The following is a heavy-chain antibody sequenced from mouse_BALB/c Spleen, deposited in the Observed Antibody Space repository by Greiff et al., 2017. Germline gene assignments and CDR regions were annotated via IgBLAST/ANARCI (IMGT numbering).Heavy chain of an antibody. D-gene: IGHD2-2*01. V-gene: IGHV3-2*02. Sequence: EVQLVESGPGLVKPSQSLSLTCTVTGYSITSDYAWNWTRQFPGNKLEWMGYISYSGSTSYNPSLKSRISITRDTSKNQFFLQLNSVTTEDTATYYCARADGYGDYYAMDYWGQGTSVTVSS. CDR3: ARADGYGDYYAMDY. J-gene: IGHJ4*01. CDR1: GYSITSDYA. CDR2: ISYSGST.